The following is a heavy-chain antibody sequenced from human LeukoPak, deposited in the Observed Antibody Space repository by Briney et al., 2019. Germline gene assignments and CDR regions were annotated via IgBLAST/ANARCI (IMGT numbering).Heavy chain of an antibody. CDR3: ACPRSYGPVFDY. CDR2: ISYDGSNK. V-gene: IGHV3-30-3*01. Sequence: GGSLRLSCAASGFTFSSYAIHWVRQAPGKGLEWVAVISYDGSNKYYADSVKGRFTISRDNSKNTLYLQMNSLRAEDTAVYYCACPRSYGPVFDYWGQGTLVTVSS. CDR1: GFTFSSYA. J-gene: IGHJ4*02. D-gene: IGHD5-18*01.